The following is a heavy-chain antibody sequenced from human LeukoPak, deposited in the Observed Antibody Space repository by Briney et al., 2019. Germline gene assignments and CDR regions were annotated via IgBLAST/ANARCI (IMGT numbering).Heavy chain of an antibody. CDR1: LFTLSNNA. J-gene: IGHJ4*02. V-gene: IGHV3-23*01. Sequence: GGSLIHSCAPPLFTLSNNAMSSVPAAPRRGRERVSIICGRKDNTKYADTLKRRFTVSRYNSKNTLTLQMNSLRAQNTPTYYCSKADCGGADCHVRDFWGQGTLVTVSS. CDR2: ICGRKDNT. D-gene: IGHD2-21*01. CDR3: SKADCGGADCHVRDF.